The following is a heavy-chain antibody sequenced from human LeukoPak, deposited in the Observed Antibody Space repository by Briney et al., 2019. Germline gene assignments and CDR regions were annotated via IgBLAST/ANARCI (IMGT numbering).Heavy chain of an antibody. V-gene: IGHV3-23*01. CDR2: ISGNGDYT. D-gene: IGHD1-7*01. J-gene: IGHJ4*02. CDR1: GFTFSANP. Sequence: GGSLRLSCAASGFTFSANPMSWVRQAPGKGLEWVSSISGNGDYTYYADSVKGRLTISRDNSKNTLYVQVNSLRAEDTAVYYCAKGAATKPFDCWGRGTLVTVSS. CDR3: AKGAATKPFDC.